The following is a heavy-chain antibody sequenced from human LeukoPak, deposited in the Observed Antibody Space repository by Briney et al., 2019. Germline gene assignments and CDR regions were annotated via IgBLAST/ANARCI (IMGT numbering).Heavy chain of an antibody. D-gene: IGHD1-26*01. CDR1: GFTFSRYT. V-gene: IGHV3-48*02. CDR3: ASSGSYRFVY. CDR2: ISTSGSAM. Sequence: GGSLRLSCAASGFTFSRYTMNWVRQAPGKGLEWVSHISTSGSAMYYADSVKGRFTISRDNAKDSLYLQMNSLRDEDTAVYYCASSGSYRFVYWGQGTLVTVSS. J-gene: IGHJ4*02.